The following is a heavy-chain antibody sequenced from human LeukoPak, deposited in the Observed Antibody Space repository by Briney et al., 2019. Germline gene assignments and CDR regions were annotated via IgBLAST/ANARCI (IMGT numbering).Heavy chain of an antibody. CDR1: GFTFSNSG. Sequence: PGGSLRLSCAASGFTFSNSGMHWVRQAPGRGLEWVAFIQFHGSDIFYADSVEGRFTISRDNSKNTLYLQMNSLRAEDTAVYYCARDGPWEYGVRKGGSDAFDIWGQGTMVTVSS. J-gene: IGHJ3*02. CDR3: ARDGPWEYGVRKGGSDAFDI. V-gene: IGHV3-30*02. D-gene: IGHD3-16*01. CDR2: IQFHGSDI.